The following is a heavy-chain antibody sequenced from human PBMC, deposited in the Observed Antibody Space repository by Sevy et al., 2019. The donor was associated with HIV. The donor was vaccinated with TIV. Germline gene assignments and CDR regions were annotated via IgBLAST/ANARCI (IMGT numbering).Heavy chain of an antibody. J-gene: IGHJ3*02. CDR3: AIYVRGGGFSDAFDI. D-gene: IGHD2-15*01. CDR2: IWPDDSDA. V-gene: IGHV5-51*01. Sequence: GESLKISCKGSGYTFTTYWIGWVRQMPGKGLEWMGIIWPDDSDARYSPSFQGQVIISADKSINTAYLQWSSRKASDTAMYYCAIYVRGGGFSDAFDIWGQGTMVTVSS. CDR1: GYTFTTYW.